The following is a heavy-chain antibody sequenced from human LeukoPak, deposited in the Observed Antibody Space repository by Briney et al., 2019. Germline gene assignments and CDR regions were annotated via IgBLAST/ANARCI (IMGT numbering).Heavy chain of an antibody. CDR1: GYTFTTYD. D-gene: IGHD1-26*01. CDR2: MNPNSGNT. CDR3: ARAPLGATQGAFDI. Sequence: ASVKVSCKASGYTFTTYDINWVRQATGQGLEWMGRMNPNSGNTGYTQKFQGRVTMTRNTSITTAYMELSSLRSEDTAVYYCARAPLGATQGAFDIWGQGTMVTVSS. V-gene: IGHV1-8*01. J-gene: IGHJ3*02.